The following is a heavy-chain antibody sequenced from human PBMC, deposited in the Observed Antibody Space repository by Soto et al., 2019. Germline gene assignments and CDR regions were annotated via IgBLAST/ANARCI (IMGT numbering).Heavy chain of an antibody. CDR3: ARQGFGPLHGLVDV. V-gene: IGHV4-59*08. J-gene: IGHJ6*02. Sequence: QVQLQESGPGLVKPWETLSLSCTVSGCSISSYYWSWIRLPPGKPMEWIGYVHHSWGSSYNPALQSRVAISLDTSKSQFSLELTSVTAADTAVYYCARQGFGPLHGLVDVWGQGTTVIVSS. CDR1: GCSISSYY. D-gene: IGHD3-10*01. CDR2: VHHSWGS.